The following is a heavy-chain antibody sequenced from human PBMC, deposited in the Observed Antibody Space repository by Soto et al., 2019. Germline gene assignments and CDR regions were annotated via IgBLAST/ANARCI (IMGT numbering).Heavy chain of an antibody. V-gene: IGHV4-30-2*01. CDR1: GGSISSGGFS. Sequence: SETLSLTCSVSGGSISSGGFSWSWIRQPPGKGLEWIGYIYYGGSTYYNPSLKSRVTMSVDRTKNQFSLELGSVTAADTAVYYCARYSFGFAYWGRGTLVTVSS. J-gene: IGHJ4*02. D-gene: IGHD5-18*01. CDR3: ARYSFGFAY. CDR2: IYYGGST.